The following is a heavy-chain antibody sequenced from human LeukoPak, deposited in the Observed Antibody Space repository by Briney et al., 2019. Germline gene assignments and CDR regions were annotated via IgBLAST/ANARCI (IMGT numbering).Heavy chain of an antibody. J-gene: IGHJ4*02. CDR3: TTDVWDIVVVPAPTRYYFDY. CDR1: GFTFNNAW. D-gene: IGHD2-2*01. V-gene: IGHV3-15*01. Sequence: GGSLRLSCATSGFTFNNAWMSWVRQAPGRGLEWVGRIKRKTDGGTIDYAAPVKGRFSISRDDSKNTLYLQMNSLKTEDTAVYYCTTDVWDIVVVPAPTRYYFDYWGQGTLVTVSS. CDR2: IKRKTDGGTI.